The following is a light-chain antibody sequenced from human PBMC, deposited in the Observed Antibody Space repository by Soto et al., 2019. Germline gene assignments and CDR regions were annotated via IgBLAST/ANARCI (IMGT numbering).Light chain of an antibody. V-gene: IGLV2-14*01. Sequence: QSALTQPASVSGSPGQSITISCTGTSSDVGGYNYVSWYQQHPGKAPKLMIYEVSDRPSGVSNRFSGSKSGNTASLTISGLQAEDEGDYYCSSYSGSSTLVVFGGGTKVTVL. CDR1: SSDVGGYNY. J-gene: IGLJ2*01. CDR2: EVS. CDR3: SSYSGSSTLVV.